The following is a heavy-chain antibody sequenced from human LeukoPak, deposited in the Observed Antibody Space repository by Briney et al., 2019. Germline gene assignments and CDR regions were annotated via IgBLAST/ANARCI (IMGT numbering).Heavy chain of an antibody. J-gene: IGHJ5*02. D-gene: IGHD6-13*01. Sequence: GESLKISCKASGYNFTNFWIGWVRQMPGRGLEWMGVLYPGDSETRYSPSFQGQVTISADKSISTAYLQWSSLKASDTAMYYCARKEQQLVHGVPGNWFDPWGQGTLVTVSS. V-gene: IGHV5-51*01. CDR1: GYNFTNFW. CDR2: LYPGDSET. CDR3: ARKEQQLVHGVPGNWFDP.